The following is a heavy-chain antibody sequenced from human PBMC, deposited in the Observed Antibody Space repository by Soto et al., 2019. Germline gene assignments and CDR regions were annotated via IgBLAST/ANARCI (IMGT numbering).Heavy chain of an antibody. D-gene: IGHD3-10*01. Sequence: SETLSLXCTVSGGSISSYYWSWIRQPPGKGLEWIGYIYYSGSTNYNPSLKSRVTISVDTSKNQFSLKLSSVTAADTAVYYCARNYGPGYTFDYWGQGTLVTVSS. V-gene: IGHV4-59*08. J-gene: IGHJ4*02. CDR1: GGSISSYY. CDR3: ARNYGPGYTFDY. CDR2: IYYSGST.